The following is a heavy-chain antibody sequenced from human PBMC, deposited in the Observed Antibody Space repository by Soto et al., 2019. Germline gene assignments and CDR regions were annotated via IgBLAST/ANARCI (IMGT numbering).Heavy chain of an antibody. Sequence: VQLVESGGGVVQPGRSLRLSCAASGFTFSDYAMHWVRQAPGKGLEWVAVVSHDGRNTHYADSVKGRFTISRDSSKKTVALEMTSLRAEDTAVYYCAKGGRQWLVTSDFNYWGQGDLVTVSS. D-gene: IGHD6-19*01. V-gene: IGHV3-30*18. J-gene: IGHJ4*02. CDR3: AKGGRQWLVTSDFNY. CDR2: VSHDGRNT. CDR1: GFTFSDYA.